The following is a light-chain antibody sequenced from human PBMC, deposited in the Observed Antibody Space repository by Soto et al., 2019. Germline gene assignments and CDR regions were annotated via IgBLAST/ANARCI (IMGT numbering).Light chain of an antibody. J-gene: IGLJ3*02. CDR3: SSYTSSNTWV. Sequence: QSALTQPASVSGSPGQSITISCTGTSSDVGDYSYVSWYQQHPGKAPKVLIYAVSNRPSGVSNRFSGSKSGNTASLTISGLKAEDEADYYSSSYTSSNTWVFGGGTKLTVL. V-gene: IGLV2-14*01. CDR1: SSDVGDYSY. CDR2: AVS.